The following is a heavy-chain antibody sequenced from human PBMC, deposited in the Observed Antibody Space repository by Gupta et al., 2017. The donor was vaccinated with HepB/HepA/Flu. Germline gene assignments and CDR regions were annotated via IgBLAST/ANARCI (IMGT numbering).Heavy chain of an antibody. CDR2: ISYDGSNK. Sequence: QVQLVESGGGVVQPGRSLRLSCAASGFTFSSYPMPWVSQGPAKGLEWVAVISYDGSNKYYADSVKGRFTISRDNSKNTLYLQMNSLRAEDTAVYYCARVWGLCSGGSCYSGYFQHWGQGTLVTVSS. CDR3: ARVWGLCSGGSCYSGYFQH. CDR1: GFTFSSYP. V-gene: IGHV3-30-3*01. D-gene: IGHD2-15*01. J-gene: IGHJ1*01.